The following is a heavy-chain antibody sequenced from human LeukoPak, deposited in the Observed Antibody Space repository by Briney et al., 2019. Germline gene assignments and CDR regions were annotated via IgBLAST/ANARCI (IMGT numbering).Heavy chain of an antibody. D-gene: IGHD5-18*01. CDR2: VYYSGNT. J-gene: IGHJ4*02. Sequence: WIGTVYYSGNTYYNPSLKSRVTISVDTSKNQFSLKLSSVTAADTAVYYCARARGYSYIDYWGQGTLVTVSS. CDR3: ARARGYSYIDY. V-gene: IGHV4-38-2*02.